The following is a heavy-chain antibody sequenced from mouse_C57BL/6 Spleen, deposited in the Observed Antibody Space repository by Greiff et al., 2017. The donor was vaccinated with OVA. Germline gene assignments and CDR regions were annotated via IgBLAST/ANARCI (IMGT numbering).Heavy chain of an antibody. V-gene: IGHV1-72*01. CDR2: IDPNSGGT. Sequence: QVQLQQPGAELVKPGASVKLSCKASGYTFTSYWMHWVKQRPGRGLEWIGRIDPNSGGTKYNEKFKSKATLTVDKPSSTAYMQLSSLTSEDSAVYECASGTTVETWDYFDYWGQGTTLTVSS. J-gene: IGHJ2*01. D-gene: IGHD1-1*01. CDR3: ASGTTVETWDYFDY. CDR1: GYTFTSYW.